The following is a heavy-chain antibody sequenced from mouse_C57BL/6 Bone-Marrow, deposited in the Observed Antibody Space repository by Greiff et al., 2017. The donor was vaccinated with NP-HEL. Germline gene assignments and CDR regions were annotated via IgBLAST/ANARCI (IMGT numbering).Heavy chain of an antibody. V-gene: IGHV1-81*01. CDR3: ARRLRYGFDY. Sequence: QVQLKESGAELARPGASVKLSCKASGYTFTSYGISWVKQRTGQGLEWIGEIYPRSGNTYYNEKFKGKATLTADKSSSTAYMELRSLTSEDSAVYFCARRLRYGFDYWGQGTTLTVSS. CDR1: GYTFTSYG. J-gene: IGHJ2*01. CDR2: IYPRSGNT. D-gene: IGHD1-1*01.